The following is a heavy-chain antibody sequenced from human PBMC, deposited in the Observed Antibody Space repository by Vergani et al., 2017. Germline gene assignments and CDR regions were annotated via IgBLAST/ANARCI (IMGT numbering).Heavy chain of an antibody. Sequence: QVQLVQSGAEVKKPGASVKVSCKASGYTFTGYYMHWVRQAPGQGLEWMGWINPNSGGTNYAQKFQGRVTMTRDTSISTAYMELSRLRSDETAVYYCARVGGQPRGVGSPVSWYDRWGQGTLVTVSS. J-gene: IGHJ5*02. CDR2: INPNSGGT. CDR1: GYTFTGYY. D-gene: IGHD4-23*01. CDR3: ARVGGQPRGVGSPVSWYDR. V-gene: IGHV1-2*02.